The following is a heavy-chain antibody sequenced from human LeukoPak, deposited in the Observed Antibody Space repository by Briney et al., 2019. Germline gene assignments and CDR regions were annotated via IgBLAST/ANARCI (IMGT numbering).Heavy chain of an antibody. CDR3: ARDYPSPDY. CDR1: GFTFSSYG. V-gene: IGHV3-33*01. CDR2: IWYDGSNK. J-gene: IGHJ4*02. Sequence: GRSLRLSCAASGFTFSSYGMHWVRQAPGKGLEWVAVIWYDGSNKYYADSVKGRFSISRDNSRNTLYLQMNSLGAEDTALYYCARDYPSPDYWDQGTLVTVSS.